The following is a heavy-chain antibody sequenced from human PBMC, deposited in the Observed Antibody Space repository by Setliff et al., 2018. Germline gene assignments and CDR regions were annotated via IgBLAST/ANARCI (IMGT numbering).Heavy chain of an antibody. CDR2: MSPVYGIA. CDR3: VRGPGPSVVVAIPFDH. J-gene: IGHJ4*02. V-gene: IGHV1-18*01. D-gene: IGHD5-12*01. Sequence: ASVKVSCKPSGYAFITFGMSWVRQAPGQGLEWMGWMSPVYGIANYARKFQGRVTLTADTSTTTAYLELTSLRYDDTAVYYCVRGPGPSVVVAIPFDHWGQGTPVTVSS. CDR1: GYAFITFG.